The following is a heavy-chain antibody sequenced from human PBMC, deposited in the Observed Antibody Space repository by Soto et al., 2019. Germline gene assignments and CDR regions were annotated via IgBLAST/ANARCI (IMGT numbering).Heavy chain of an antibody. Sequence: GGSLTRSWAASGFTFSSYGMHCVRQAPGKGLEWVEVISYDGSNKYYADSVKGRFTISRDNSKNTLYLQMNSLRAEDTAVYYCAKDLYSGYDKDAFDIWGQGTMVTVSS. J-gene: IGHJ3*02. D-gene: IGHD5-12*01. CDR3: AKDLYSGYDKDAFDI. V-gene: IGHV3-30*18. CDR1: GFTFSSYG. CDR2: ISYDGSNK.